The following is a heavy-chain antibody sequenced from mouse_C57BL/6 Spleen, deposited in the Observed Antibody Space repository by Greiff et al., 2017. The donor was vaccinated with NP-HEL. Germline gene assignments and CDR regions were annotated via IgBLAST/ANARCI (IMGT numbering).Heavy chain of an antibody. CDR2: IFPGSGST. D-gene: IGHD2-2*01. Sequence: VQLQQSGPELVKPGASVKISCKASGYTFTDYYINWVKQRPGQGLEWIGWIFPGSGSTYYNDKFKGKATLTVDKSSSTAYMLLSSLTSEDSAVYFCARSGGYDAGDWYFDVWGTGTTVTVSS. CDR1: GYTFTDYY. CDR3: ARSGGYDAGDWYFDV. J-gene: IGHJ1*03. V-gene: IGHV1-75*01.